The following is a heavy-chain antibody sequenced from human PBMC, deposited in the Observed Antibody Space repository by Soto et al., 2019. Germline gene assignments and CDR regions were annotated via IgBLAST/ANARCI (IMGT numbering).Heavy chain of an antibody. D-gene: IGHD1-26*01. CDR2: IIPILGIA. CDR1: GGTFSSYT. CDR3: ARDPSYVPFPGHY. J-gene: IGHJ4*02. V-gene: IGHV1-69*04. Sequence: GASVKVSCKASGGTFSSYTISWVRQAPGQGLEWMGRIIPILGIANYAQKFQGRVTITADKSTSTAYMELSSLRSEDTAVYYCARDPSYVPFPGHYWGQGTLVTVSS.